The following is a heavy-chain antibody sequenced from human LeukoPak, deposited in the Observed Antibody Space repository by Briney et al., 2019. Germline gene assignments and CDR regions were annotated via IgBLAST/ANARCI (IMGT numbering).Heavy chain of an antibody. V-gene: IGHV1-18*01. D-gene: IGHD3-10*01. CDR1: GYTFTSYG. Sequence: ASVKVSCKASGYTFTSYGISWVRQAPGQGLERMGWISAYNGNTNYAQKLQGRVTMTTDTSTSTAYMELRSLRSDDTAVYYCARYYYGSGSYYSDYWGQGTLVTVSS. CDR2: ISAYNGNT. CDR3: ARYYYGSGSYYSDY. J-gene: IGHJ4*02.